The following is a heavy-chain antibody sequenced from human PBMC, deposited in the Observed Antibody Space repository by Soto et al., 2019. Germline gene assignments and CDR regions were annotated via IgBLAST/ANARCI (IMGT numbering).Heavy chain of an antibody. D-gene: IGHD3-3*01. V-gene: IGHV1-69*01. CDR1: GGTFSSYA. Sequence: VKVSCKASGGTFSSYAISWVRQAPGQGLEWMGGIIPIFGTANYAQKFQGRVTITADESTSTAYMELSSLRSEDTAVYYCARDISYYDFWSGYYSARYFDYWGQGTLATVSS. CDR2: IIPIFGTA. CDR3: ARDISYYDFWSGYYSARYFDY. J-gene: IGHJ4*02.